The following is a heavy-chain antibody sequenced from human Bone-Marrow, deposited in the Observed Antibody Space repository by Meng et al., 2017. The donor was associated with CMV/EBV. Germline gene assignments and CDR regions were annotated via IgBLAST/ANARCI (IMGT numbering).Heavy chain of an antibody. CDR1: GYIFTNYW. V-gene: IGHV5-51*01. J-gene: IGHJ6*02. CDR2: IYPGDSDA. D-gene: IGHD5-18*01. CDR3: ASGTQVDTAMSGMDV. Sequence: GESLKISCKGSGYIFTNYWIGWVRQIPGKGLEWMGIIYPGDSDARYSPSFQGQVTISADKSISTAYLQWSSLKASDTAMYYCASGTQVDTAMSGMDVWGQGTTVTVSS.